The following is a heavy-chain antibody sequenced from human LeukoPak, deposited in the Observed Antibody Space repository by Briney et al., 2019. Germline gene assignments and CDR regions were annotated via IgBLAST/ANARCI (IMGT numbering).Heavy chain of an antibody. V-gene: IGHV4-39*07. Sequence: PGGSLRLSCAASGFTFSSYAMSWVRQPPGKGLEWIGSIYYSGSTYYNPSLKSRVTISVDTSKNQFSLKLSSVTAADTAVYYCAREPGREGYFDYWGQGTLVTVSS. D-gene: IGHD1-26*01. CDR3: AREPGREGYFDY. CDR1: GFTFSSYA. CDR2: IYYSGST. J-gene: IGHJ4*02.